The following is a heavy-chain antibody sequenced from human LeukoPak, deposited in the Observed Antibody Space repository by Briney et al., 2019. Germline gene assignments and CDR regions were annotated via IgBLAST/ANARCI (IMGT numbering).Heavy chain of an antibody. J-gene: IGHJ3*02. CDR1: GGTISSSSYY. D-gene: IGHD3-22*01. CDR3: ARHDSSGPFDI. Sequence: SETLSLTCTVSGGTISSSSYYWGWIRQPPGKGLEWIGSIYYSGSTYYNPSLKSRVTISVDTSKNQFSLKLSSVTAADTAVYYCARHDSSGPFDIWGQGTMVTVSS. CDR2: IYYSGST. V-gene: IGHV4-39*01.